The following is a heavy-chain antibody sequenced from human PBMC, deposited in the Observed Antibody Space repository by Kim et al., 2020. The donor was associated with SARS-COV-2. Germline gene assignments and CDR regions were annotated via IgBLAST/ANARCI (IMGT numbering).Heavy chain of an antibody. Sequence: ASVKVSCKASGYTFTSYAMHWVRQAPGQRLEWMGWINAGNGNTKYSQKFQGRVTITRDTSASTAYMELSSLRSEDTAVYYCVRERSGYSYGRGYYYYGMDVWGQGTTVTVSS. CDR2: INAGNGNT. V-gene: IGHV1-3*01. J-gene: IGHJ6*02. D-gene: IGHD5-18*01. CDR3: VRERSGYSYGRGYYYYGMDV. CDR1: GYTFTSYA.